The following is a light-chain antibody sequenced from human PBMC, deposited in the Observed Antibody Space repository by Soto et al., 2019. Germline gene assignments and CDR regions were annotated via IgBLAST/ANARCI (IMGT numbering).Light chain of an antibody. CDR3: QQYNNWPREFT. CDR2: GAS. V-gene: IGKV3-15*01. CDR1: QSVSNN. Sequence: EIVMTQSPATLSVSPGERATLSCRASQSVSNNLAWYQQKPGQAPRLLIYGASTRATGIPARFSGSGSGTEFTLTISSLQSEDFAVYYCQQYNNWPREFTFGPGTKVDIK. J-gene: IGKJ3*01.